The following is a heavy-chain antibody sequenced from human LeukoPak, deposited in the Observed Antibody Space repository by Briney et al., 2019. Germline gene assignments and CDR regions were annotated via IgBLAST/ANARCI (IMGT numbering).Heavy chain of an antibody. Sequence: GRSLRLSCAASGFTLNNYWMSWVSQAPGKGMEWVANIKQDGGEKNYVDSVKGRFTISRDNAKNSLYVQMDSLRAEDTAVYYCARVRAAAGTYYYYYGIDVWGRGTTVTVSS. J-gene: IGHJ6*02. D-gene: IGHD6-13*01. V-gene: IGHV3-7*04. CDR3: ARVRAAAGTYYYYYGIDV. CDR1: GFTLNNYW. CDR2: IKQDGGEK.